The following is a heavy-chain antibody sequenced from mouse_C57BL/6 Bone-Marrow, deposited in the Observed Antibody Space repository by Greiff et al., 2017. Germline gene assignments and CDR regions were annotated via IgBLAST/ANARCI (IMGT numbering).Heavy chain of an antibody. CDR2: ISSGSSNI. J-gene: IGHJ3*01. Sequence: EVKLMESGGGLVKPGGSLKLSCAASGFTFSDYGMHWVRQAPEQGLEWVAYISSGSSNIYYADTVKGRSTIPRDNAKNTLFLQMTSLGSEDTAMYYSARDYYYGSSPFAYWGQGTLVTVSA. CDR1: GFTFSDYG. V-gene: IGHV5-17*01. CDR3: ARDYYYGSSPFAY. D-gene: IGHD1-1*01.